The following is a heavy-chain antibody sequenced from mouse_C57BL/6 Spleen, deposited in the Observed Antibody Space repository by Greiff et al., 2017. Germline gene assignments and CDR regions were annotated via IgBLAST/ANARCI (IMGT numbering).Heavy chain of an antibody. V-gene: IGHV1-42*01. Sequence: EVQRVESGPELVKPGASVKISCKASGYSFTGYYMNWVKQSPEKSLEWIGEINPSTGGTTYNQKFKAKATLTVDKSSSTAYMQLKSLTSEDSAVYYCARAGLTGTGFAYWGQGTLVTVSA. CDR3: ARAGLTGTGFAY. D-gene: IGHD4-1*01. J-gene: IGHJ3*01. CDR2: INPSTGGT. CDR1: GYSFTGYY.